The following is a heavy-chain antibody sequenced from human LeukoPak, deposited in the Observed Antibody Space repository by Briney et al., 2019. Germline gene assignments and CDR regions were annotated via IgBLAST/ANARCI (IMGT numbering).Heavy chain of an antibody. Sequence: ASVKVSCKASGYTFTSYGISWVRQAPGQGLEWMGWISAYNGNTNYAQKLQGRVTTTTDTSTSTAYMELRSLRSDDTAVYYCARGIWFGEFYYYYYMDVWGKGTTVTVSS. CDR2: ISAYNGNT. D-gene: IGHD3-10*01. J-gene: IGHJ6*03. CDR3: ARGIWFGEFYYYYYMDV. V-gene: IGHV1-18*01. CDR1: GYTFTSYG.